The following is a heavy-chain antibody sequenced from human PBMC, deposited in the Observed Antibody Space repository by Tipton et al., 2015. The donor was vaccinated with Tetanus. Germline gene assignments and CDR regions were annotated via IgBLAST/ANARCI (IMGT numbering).Heavy chain of an antibody. V-gene: IGHV3-48*02. Sequence: GSLRLSCATSGFIFSMFSMNWVRQAPGKGLEWISYISGSSDSIYYADSVKGRFTISRDNGKNSVYLQMKSLRDEDTAVYYCGRALGSGTTVASGHWGQGSLVTVSS. CDR2: ISGSSDSI. CDR1: GFIFSMFS. CDR3: GRALGSGTTVASGH. J-gene: IGHJ4*02. D-gene: IGHD1-7*01.